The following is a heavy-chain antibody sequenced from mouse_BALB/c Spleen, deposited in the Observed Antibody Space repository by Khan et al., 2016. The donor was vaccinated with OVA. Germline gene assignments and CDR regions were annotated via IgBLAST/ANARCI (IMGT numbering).Heavy chain of an antibody. CDR1: GYSFTGYF. D-gene: IGHD2-1*01. J-gene: IGHJ2*01. CDR3: DRIYRSDFDY. V-gene: IGHV1-20*02. CDR2: INPHIGET. Sequence: EVQLQESGPELVKPGASVKISCKASGYSFTGYFMNWVMQSHGKSLEWIGRINPHIGETFYNQKFKGKATLTVDESSSTAHMELRSLASEDSAVYYCDRIYRSDFDYWGQGTTLTVSS.